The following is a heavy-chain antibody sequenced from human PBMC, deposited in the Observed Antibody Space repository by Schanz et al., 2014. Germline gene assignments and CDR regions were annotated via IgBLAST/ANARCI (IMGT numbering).Heavy chain of an antibody. CDR3: AGRSFYDKSAAFDY. D-gene: IGHD3-9*01. CDR2: SRNKGHSYTS. Sequence: EVKLVESGGGLVQPGGSLRLSCAASGFTFSDHFMDWVRQAPGKGLEWVGHSRNKGHSYTSEYAASVKGRFTISRDESESSLYLQMDILKTEDTAVYYCAGRSFYDKSAAFDYWGQGSLVTVSS. J-gene: IGHJ4*02. V-gene: IGHV3-72*01. CDR1: GFTFSDHF.